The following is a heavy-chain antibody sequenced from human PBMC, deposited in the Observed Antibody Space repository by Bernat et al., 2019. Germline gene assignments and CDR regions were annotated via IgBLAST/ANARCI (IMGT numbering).Heavy chain of an antibody. CDR2: FYPEDGET. J-gene: IGHJ6*02. V-gene: IGHV1-24*01. CDR3: ATAGTMVRGVIMGAVYYYYGMDV. Sequence: QVQLVQSGAEVKKPGASVKVSCKVSGYTLTELSMHWVRQAPGKGLEWMGGFYPEDGETIYEQKFQGRVTMAEDTSTDTAYIELSSLRSEDTAVYYCATAGTMVRGVIMGAVYYYYGMDVWGQGTTVIVSS. CDR1: GYTLTELS. D-gene: IGHD3-10*01.